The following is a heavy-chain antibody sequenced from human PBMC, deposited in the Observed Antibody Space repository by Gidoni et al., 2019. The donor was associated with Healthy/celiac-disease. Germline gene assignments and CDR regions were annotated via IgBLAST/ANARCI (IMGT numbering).Heavy chain of an antibody. V-gene: IGHV4-38-2*02. Sequence: QVQLQESGPGLVKPSETLSLTCTVSGYSISSGYYWGWIRQPPGKGLEWIGSIYHSGSTYYNPSLKSRVTISVDTSKNQFSLKLSSVTAADTAVYYCARVIYYDSSGYHYFDYWGQGTLVTVSS. D-gene: IGHD3-22*01. CDR2: IYHSGST. J-gene: IGHJ4*02. CDR3: ARVIYYDSSGYHYFDY. CDR1: GYSISSGYY.